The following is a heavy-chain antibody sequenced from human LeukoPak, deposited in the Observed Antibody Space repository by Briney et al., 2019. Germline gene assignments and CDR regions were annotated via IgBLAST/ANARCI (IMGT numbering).Heavy chain of an antibody. Sequence: GASVKVSCKASGYIFTSYAMHWVRQAPGQRLEWMGGFDPEDGETIYAQKFQGRVTMTEDTSTDTAYMELSSLRSEDTAVYYCATPSRDYGGNSVFDYWGQGTLVTVSS. V-gene: IGHV1-24*01. D-gene: IGHD4-23*01. CDR3: ATPSRDYGGNSVFDY. CDR1: GYIFTSYA. J-gene: IGHJ4*02. CDR2: FDPEDGET.